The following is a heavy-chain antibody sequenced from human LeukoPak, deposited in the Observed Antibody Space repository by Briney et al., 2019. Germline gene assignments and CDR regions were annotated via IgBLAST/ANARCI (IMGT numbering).Heavy chain of an antibody. CDR3: AASYDSSGYYPSQH. D-gene: IGHD3-22*01. J-gene: IGHJ1*01. CDR1: GGSISSYY. Sequence: SETLSLTCTVSGGSISSYYWSWIRQPPGKGLEWIGYIYYSGSTNYNPSLKSRVTISVDTSKNQFSLKLSSVTAADTAVYYCAASYDSSGYYPSQHWGQGTLVTVSS. V-gene: IGHV4-59*01. CDR2: IYYSGST.